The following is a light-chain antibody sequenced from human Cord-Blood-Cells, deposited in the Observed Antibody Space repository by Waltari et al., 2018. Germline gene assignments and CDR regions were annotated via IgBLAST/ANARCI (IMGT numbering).Light chain of an antibody. CDR3: CSYAGSYTFWV. V-gene: IGLV2-11*01. CDR1: SSDVGGYNY. Sequence: QSALTQPRSVSGSPGQSVTISCTGTSSDVGGYNYVSWYQQHPGKAPKLMIYAVSKRPSGVPDRFSGSKSGHTASLTISGLQAEDEADYYCCSYAGSYTFWVFGGGTKLTVL. CDR2: AVS. J-gene: IGLJ3*02.